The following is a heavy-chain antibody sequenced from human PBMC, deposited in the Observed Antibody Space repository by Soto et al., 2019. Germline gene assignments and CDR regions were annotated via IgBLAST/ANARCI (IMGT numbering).Heavy chain of an antibody. CDR1: GGSISSSSYY. D-gene: IGHD6-13*01. Sequence: QLQLQESGPGLVKPSETLSLTCTVSGGSISSSSYYWGWIRQPPGKGLEWSGSIYYSGSTYYNPSLKSRVTISVDTSKNQFSLKLSSVTAADTAVYYCARGTGIAASGFDYWGQGTLVTVSS. CDR3: ARGTGIAASGFDY. J-gene: IGHJ4*02. V-gene: IGHV4-39*01. CDR2: IYYSGST.